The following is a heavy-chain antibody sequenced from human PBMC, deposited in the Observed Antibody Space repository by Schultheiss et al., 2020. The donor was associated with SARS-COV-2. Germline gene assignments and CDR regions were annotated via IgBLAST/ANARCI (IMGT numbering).Heavy chain of an antibody. V-gene: IGHV4-34*01. CDR1: GGSFSGYY. CDR2: INHSGST. J-gene: IGHJ6*02. Sequence: SQTLSLTCAVYGGSFSGYYWSWIRQPPGKGLEWIGEINHSGSTNYNPSLKSRVTISVDTSKNQFSLKLSSVTAADTAVYYCATGSGGIWGQGTTVTVSS. D-gene: IGHD3-10*01. CDR3: ATGSGGI.